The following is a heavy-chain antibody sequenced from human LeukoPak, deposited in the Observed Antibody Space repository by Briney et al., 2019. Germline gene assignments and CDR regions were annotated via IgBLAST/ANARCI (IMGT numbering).Heavy chain of an antibody. CDR2: INPNSGGT. CDR1: GYTFTGYY. V-gene: IGHV1-2*02. J-gene: IGHJ4*02. D-gene: IGHD1-1*01. CDR3: AKASWVPNADAVL. Sequence: ASVKVSCKASGYTFTGYYMHWVRQAPGQGLEWMGWINPNSGGTNYAQKFQGRVTMTRDTSISTAYMELSRLRSDDTAVYYCAKASWVPNADAVLWGQGTVVTVSS.